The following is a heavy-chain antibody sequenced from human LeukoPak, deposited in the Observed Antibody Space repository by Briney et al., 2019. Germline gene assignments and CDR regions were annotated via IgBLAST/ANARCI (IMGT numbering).Heavy chain of an antibody. Sequence: EPGGSLRLSCAASGFTLSSYWMHWVRQAPAKQLQYVSAISENGGRTYYANSVKGRFTNSRDNSKNTLYLQMDSLRAADMAVYYIARERVGGWAFDIWGQGKMVTVSS. CDR3: ARERVGGWAFDI. D-gene: IGHD3-16*01. J-gene: IGHJ3*02. CDR2: ISENGGRT. V-gene: IGHV3-64*01. CDR1: GFTLSSYW.